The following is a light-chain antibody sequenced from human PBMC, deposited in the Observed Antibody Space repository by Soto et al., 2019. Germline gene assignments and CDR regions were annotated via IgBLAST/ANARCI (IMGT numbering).Light chain of an antibody. CDR1: QSISSY. Sequence: DIQMTQSPSSLSASVGDRVTITCRASQSISSYLNWYQPKPGKAPKLLIYAASSLQSGVPSRFSGSGSGTDFTLTISSLQPEDFATYYCQQSYSIRTFGQGTKVDIK. CDR3: QQSYSIRT. CDR2: AAS. V-gene: IGKV1-39*01. J-gene: IGKJ1*01.